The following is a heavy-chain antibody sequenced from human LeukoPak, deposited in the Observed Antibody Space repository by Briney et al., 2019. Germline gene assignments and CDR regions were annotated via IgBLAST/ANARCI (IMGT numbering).Heavy chain of an antibody. D-gene: IGHD6-13*01. CDR3: ARQYYSSSLYPYYYYYGMDV. Sequence: QASETLSLTCTVSGGSISSSSYYWGWIRQPPGKGLEWIGSIYYSGSTYYNPSLKSRVTISVDTSKNQFSLKLSSVTAADTAVYYCARQYYSSSLYPYYYYYGMDVWGQGTTVTVSS. J-gene: IGHJ6*02. V-gene: IGHV4-39*01. CDR2: IYYSGST. CDR1: GGSISSSSYY.